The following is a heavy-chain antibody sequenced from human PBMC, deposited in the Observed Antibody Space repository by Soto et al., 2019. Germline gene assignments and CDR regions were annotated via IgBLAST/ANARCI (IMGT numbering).Heavy chain of an antibody. J-gene: IGHJ5*02. Sequence: PSETLSLTCAVSGGSISSGGYSWSWIRQPPGKGLEWIGYIYHSGSTYYNPSLKSRVTISVDRSKNQFSLKLSSVTAADTAVYYCARGGGVITTEEYNWFDPWGQGTLVTVSS. D-gene: IGHD3-9*01. CDR2: IYHSGST. CDR1: GGSISSGGYS. CDR3: ARGGGVITTEEYNWFDP. V-gene: IGHV4-30-2*01.